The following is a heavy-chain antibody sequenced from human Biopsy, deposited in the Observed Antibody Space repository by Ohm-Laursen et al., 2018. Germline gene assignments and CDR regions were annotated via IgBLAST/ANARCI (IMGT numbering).Heavy chain of an antibody. J-gene: IGHJ1*01. CDR2: VYYTGNT. D-gene: IGHD5-12*01. CDR3: VRQGGYFQN. CDR1: GGSVSSGSYY. V-gene: IGHV4-61*01. Sequence: GTLSLTCPVSGGSVSSGSYYWSWIRQPPGKGLEWIGHVYYTGNTNYNPSLKSRVTISMDMSKNQFSLRLSSVTAADTAVYYCVRQGGYFQNWGPGSQVAVSS.